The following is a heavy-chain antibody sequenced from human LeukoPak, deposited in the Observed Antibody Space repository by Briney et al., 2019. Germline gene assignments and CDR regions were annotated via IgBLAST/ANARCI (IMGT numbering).Heavy chain of an antibody. Sequence: GESLKISCKGSGYSFTSYWIGWVRQMPGKGLEWMGIIYPGDSDTRYSPSFQGQVTISADKSISTAYLQWSSLKASDAAMYYYARLPNVVPWYFDLWGRGTLVTVSS. D-gene: IGHD2-2*01. J-gene: IGHJ2*01. V-gene: IGHV5-51*01. CDR2: IYPGDSDT. CDR1: GYSFTSYW. CDR3: ARLPNVVPWYFDL.